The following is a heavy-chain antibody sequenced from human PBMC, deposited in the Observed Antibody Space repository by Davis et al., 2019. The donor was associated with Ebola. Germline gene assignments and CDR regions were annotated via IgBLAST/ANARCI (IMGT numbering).Heavy chain of an antibody. CDR2: INPDGTTT. CDR3: ATESPVYYYGMDV. V-gene: IGHV3-74*03. D-gene: IGHD2-2*01. Sequence: GESLKISCAASGFTFSNHWMHWIRQAPGKGLVWVSRINPDGTTTMYADSVKGRFTISRDNAKNSLFLQMDGLRVDDTAVYYCATESPVYYYGMDVWGQGTTVTVSS. CDR1: GFTFSNHW. J-gene: IGHJ6*02.